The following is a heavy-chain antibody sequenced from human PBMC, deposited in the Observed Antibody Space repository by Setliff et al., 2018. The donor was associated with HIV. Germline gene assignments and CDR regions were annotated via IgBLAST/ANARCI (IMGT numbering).Heavy chain of an antibody. CDR3: VRPASYNPGSRFDP. D-gene: IGHD1-20*01. CDR1: GDSVNDRSYF. V-gene: IGHV4-39*01. CDR2: FYYNGDS. J-gene: IGHJ5*02. Sequence: PSETLSLTCTVSGDSVNDRSYFWGWIRQPPGKGLEWIGTFYYNGDSRYNPSLKGRATISVDTSKNQFSLRLTSVTAADTAVYYCVRPASYNPGSRFDPWGQGTLVTVSS.